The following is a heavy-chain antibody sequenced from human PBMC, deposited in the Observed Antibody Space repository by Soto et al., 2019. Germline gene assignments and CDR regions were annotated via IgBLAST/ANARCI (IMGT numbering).Heavy chain of an antibody. CDR3: ARVRYGDY. Sequence: QVHLVQSGAEVKKSGASVKVSCKGPGYDFTTYGITWVRQAPGQGLEWMAWISAHNGNTDYAQKLQGRVTVTRDTSTSTAYMELRSLRSDDTAVYYCARVRYGDYWGQGALVTVSS. CDR2: ISAHNGNT. J-gene: IGHJ4*02. CDR1: GYDFTTYG. V-gene: IGHV1-18*01. D-gene: IGHD1-1*01.